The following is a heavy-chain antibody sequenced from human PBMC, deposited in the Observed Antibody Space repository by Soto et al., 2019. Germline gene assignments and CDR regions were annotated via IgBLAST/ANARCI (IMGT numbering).Heavy chain of an antibody. J-gene: IGHJ4*02. CDR3: AVSVPAAIPTFDY. V-gene: IGHV1-8*01. CDR2: MNPNSGNT. Sequence: QVQLVQSGAEVKKPGASVKVSCKASGYTFTSYDINWVRQATGQGLEWMGWMNPNSGNTGYAQKFQGRVTMTRNTSISTADMELSSLRSEDTAVYYCAVSVPAAIPTFDYWGQGTLVTVSS. CDR1: GYTFTSYD. D-gene: IGHD2-2*01.